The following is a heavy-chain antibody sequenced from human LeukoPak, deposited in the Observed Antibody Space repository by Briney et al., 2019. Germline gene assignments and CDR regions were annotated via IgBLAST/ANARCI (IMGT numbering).Heavy chain of an antibody. J-gene: IGHJ4*02. CDR1: GFTFSSYA. D-gene: IGHD6-13*01. Sequence: SGGSLRLSCAASGFTFSSYAMSWVRQVPGKGLEWVSGISGSGGSTYYADSVKGRFTISRDNSKNTLYLQMNSLRAEDTAVYYCAKDQGGSSWYKGEYYFDYWGQGTLVTVSS. V-gene: IGHV3-23*01. CDR3: AKDQGGSSWYKGEYYFDY. CDR2: ISGSGGST.